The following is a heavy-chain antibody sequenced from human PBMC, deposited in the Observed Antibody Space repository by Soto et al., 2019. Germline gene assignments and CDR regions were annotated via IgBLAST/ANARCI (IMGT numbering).Heavy chain of an antibody. D-gene: IGHD5-12*01. CDR2: FHYSGSF. Sequence: SETLSLTCAVSGGSISSGGYSWSWIRQPPGKGLEWIGYFHYSGSFKYSPSLKSRVSISVDTSKNQFSLKLSSVTAADTSVYDCARDGLEAWGYEKGGISGGPMDVWGQGTTVTVSS. CDR3: ARDGLEAWGYEKGGISGGPMDV. CDR1: GGSISSGGYS. J-gene: IGHJ6*02. V-gene: IGHV4-61*08.